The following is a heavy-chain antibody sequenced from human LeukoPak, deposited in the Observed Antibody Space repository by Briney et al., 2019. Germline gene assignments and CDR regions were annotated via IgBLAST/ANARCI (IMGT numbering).Heavy chain of an antibody. CDR1: GYTFTSYW. J-gene: IGHJ4*02. CDR3: ARIEGSTFDY. V-gene: IGHV5-51*01. Sequence: GGSLRLSCKGSGYTFTSYWIGWVRQMPGKGLEWMGIIYPGDSESKYNPSLQGQVTTSADKSISTAYLQWSSLKASDTAIYYCARIEGSTFDYWGQGTLVTVSS. CDR2: IYPGDSES.